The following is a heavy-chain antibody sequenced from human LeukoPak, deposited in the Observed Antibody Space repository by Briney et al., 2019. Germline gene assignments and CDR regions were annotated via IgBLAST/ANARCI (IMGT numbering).Heavy chain of an antibody. Sequence: KPGGSLRLSCAASGFTFSSYSMNWVRQAPGKGLEWVSSISSSSSYIYYADSVKGRFTISRDNAKNSLYLQMNSLRAEDTAVYYCARSLGVTGYCSSTSCYIDYWGQVTLVTVSS. J-gene: IGHJ4*02. CDR1: GFTFSSYS. CDR2: ISSSSSYI. V-gene: IGHV3-21*01. D-gene: IGHD2-2*02. CDR3: ARSLGVTGYCSSTSCYIDY.